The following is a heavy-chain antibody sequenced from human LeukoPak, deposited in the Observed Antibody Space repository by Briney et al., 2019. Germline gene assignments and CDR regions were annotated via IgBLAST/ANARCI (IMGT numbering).Heavy chain of an antibody. CDR3: ANEIRPNDY. CDR2: ISNNGGYT. J-gene: IGHJ4*02. D-gene: IGHD4-17*01. Sequence: GGSLRLSCAASGFTFSSSAMSWVRQAPGKGLEWVSAISNNGGYTYYADSVQGRFTISRDNSKSTLCLQMNSLRAEDTAVYYCANEIRPNDYWGQGTQVTVSS. CDR1: GFTFSSSA. V-gene: IGHV3-23*01.